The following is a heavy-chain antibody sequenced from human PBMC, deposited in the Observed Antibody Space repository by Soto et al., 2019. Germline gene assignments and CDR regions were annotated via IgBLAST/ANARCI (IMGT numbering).Heavy chain of an antibody. CDR2: ISYDGSNK. Sequence: PGGSMKLSCAASGFTFSSYAMHWVRQAPGKGLEWVAVISYDGSNKYYADSVKGRFTISRDNSKNTLYLQMNSLRAEDTAVYYCARDRRIQLFDYWGQGTLVTVSS. D-gene: IGHD5-18*01. V-gene: IGHV3-30-3*01. J-gene: IGHJ4*02. CDR1: GFTFSSYA. CDR3: ARDRRIQLFDY.